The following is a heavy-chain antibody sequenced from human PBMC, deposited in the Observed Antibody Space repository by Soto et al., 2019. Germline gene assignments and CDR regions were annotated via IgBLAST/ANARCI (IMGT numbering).Heavy chain of an antibody. D-gene: IGHD2-2*02. CDR1: GFTFSTYS. J-gene: IGHJ6*02. Sequence: GGSPRLSCVGSGFTFSTYSINWVRQAPGKGLEWVSSISSRSDIYYADSVKGRFTISRDNAKDSVSLQMNSLRAEDTAVYYCAREYTAWPLAYGLDVWGQGTTVTVSS. CDR2: ISSRSDI. CDR3: AREYTAWPLAYGLDV. V-gene: IGHV3-21*01.